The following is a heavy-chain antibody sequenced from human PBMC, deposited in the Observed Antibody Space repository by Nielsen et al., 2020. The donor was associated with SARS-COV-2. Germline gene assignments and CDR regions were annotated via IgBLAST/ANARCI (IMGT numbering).Heavy chain of an antibody. J-gene: IGHJ6*02. CDR2: IYYRGST. Sequence: SETLSLTCTVSGGSISSSSYYWGWIRQPPGKGLEWIGSIYYRGSTNYNPSLKSRVTISVDTSKNQFSLKLSSVTAADTAVYYCASYYYDSSGYNYGMDVWGQGTTVTVSS. CDR3: ASYYYDSSGYNYGMDV. V-gene: IGHV4-39*07. CDR1: GGSISSSSYY. D-gene: IGHD3-22*01.